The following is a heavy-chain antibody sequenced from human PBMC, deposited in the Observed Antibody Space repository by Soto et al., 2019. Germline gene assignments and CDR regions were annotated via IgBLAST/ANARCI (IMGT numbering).Heavy chain of an antibody. D-gene: IGHD6-19*01. Sequence: SVKVSCKASGGTFSSYTISWVRQAPGQGLEWMGRIIPILGIANYAQKFQGRVTITADKSTSTAYMELSSLRSEDTAVYYCARDTPLGTVAGRNYFDYWGQGTLVTVSS. CDR3: ARDTPLGTVAGRNYFDY. CDR2: IIPILGIA. J-gene: IGHJ4*02. CDR1: GGTFSSYT. V-gene: IGHV1-69*04.